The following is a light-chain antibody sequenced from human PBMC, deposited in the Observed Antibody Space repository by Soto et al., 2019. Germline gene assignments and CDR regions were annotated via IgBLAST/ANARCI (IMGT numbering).Light chain of an antibody. Sequence: DIQMTQSPSSLSASVGDRVTITCRASQSISSYLNWYQQKPGKAPKLLIYKSSILESGVPSRFSGSGSGTDFTLTINNLQPEDFATYYCQQSYRTPYTFGQGTKVDIK. CDR3: QQSYRTPYT. CDR1: QSISSY. V-gene: IGKV1-39*01. J-gene: IGKJ2*01. CDR2: KSS.